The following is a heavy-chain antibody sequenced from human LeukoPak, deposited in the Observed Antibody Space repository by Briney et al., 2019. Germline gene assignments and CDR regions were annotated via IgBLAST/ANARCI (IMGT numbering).Heavy chain of an antibody. CDR3: ARAFSGQRGYSYGPDYFDY. J-gene: IGHJ4*02. CDR2: IIPIFGTA. Sequence: ASVKVSCKASGGTFSSYAISWVRQAPGQGLEWMGGIIPIFGTANYAHKFQGRVTITADKSTSTAYMELSSLRSEDTAVYYCARAFSGQRGYSYGPDYFDYWGQGTLVTVSS. CDR1: GGTFSSYA. V-gene: IGHV1-69*06. D-gene: IGHD5-18*01.